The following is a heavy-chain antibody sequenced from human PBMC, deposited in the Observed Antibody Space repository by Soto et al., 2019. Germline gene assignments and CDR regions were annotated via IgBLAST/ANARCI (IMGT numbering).Heavy chain of an antibody. D-gene: IGHD3-22*01. CDR2: ISYDGSNK. CDR3: ARDNDSSGSQASYAFDI. Sequence: LRLSCAASGFTFSSYAMHWVRQAPGKGLEWVAVISYDGSNKYYADSVKGRFTISRDNSKNTLYLQMNSLRAEDTAVYYCARDNDSSGSQASYAFDIWGQGTMVTVSS. V-gene: IGHV3-30-3*01. CDR1: GFTFSSYA. J-gene: IGHJ3*02.